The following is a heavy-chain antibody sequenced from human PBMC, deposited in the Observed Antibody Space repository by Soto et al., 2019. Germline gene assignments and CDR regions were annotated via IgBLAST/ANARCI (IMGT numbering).Heavy chain of an antibody. CDR3: AKVMYTWNDVAAFDS. V-gene: IGHV3-23*01. D-gene: IGHD1-1*01. CDR1: RFTFSNFA. CDR2: IGVSEGST. J-gene: IGHJ4*02. Sequence: GSLRLSCAASRFTFSNFAMSWVRQAPGKGLEWISSIGVSEGSTYYTDSVRGRFTISGDNSKNTLYLQMNSLRVEDTALYYCAKVMYTWNDVAAFDSWGQGTLVTVSS.